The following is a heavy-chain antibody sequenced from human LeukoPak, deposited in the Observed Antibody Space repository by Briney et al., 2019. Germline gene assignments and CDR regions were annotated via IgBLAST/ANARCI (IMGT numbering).Heavy chain of an antibody. Sequence: PGGSLRLSCAASGFTFKLYWMHWVRQVPGRGPVWVSRINHDGSDTIYADSVRGRFTISRDNSKNTLYLQMNSQRAEDTAVYYCAKDGDYDPRAFYYMDVWGKGTTVTVSS. CDR2: INHDGSDT. CDR1: GFTFKLYW. V-gene: IGHV3-74*01. J-gene: IGHJ6*03. D-gene: IGHD3-3*01. CDR3: AKDGDYDPRAFYYMDV.